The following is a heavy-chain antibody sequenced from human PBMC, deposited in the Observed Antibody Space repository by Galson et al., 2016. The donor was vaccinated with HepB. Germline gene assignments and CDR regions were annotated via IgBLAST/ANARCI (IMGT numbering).Heavy chain of an antibody. J-gene: IGHJ4*02. CDR3: AHSKRLGVFTLFDS. Sequence: PALVKPTQTLTLTCTLSGVSLNNNAMAVGWIRQPPGKALEWLALVYSNDDKRYSPSLRSRLTITRDTSKNQVVPTMTNLDPLDTATYFCAHSKRLGVFTLFDSWGQGTLVTVSS. CDR2: VYSNDDK. D-gene: IGHD1-1*01. CDR1: GVSLNNNAMA. V-gene: IGHV2-5*01.